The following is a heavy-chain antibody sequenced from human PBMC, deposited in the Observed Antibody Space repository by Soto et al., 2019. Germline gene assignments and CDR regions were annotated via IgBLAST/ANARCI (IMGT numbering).Heavy chain of an antibody. J-gene: IGHJ4*02. D-gene: IGHD3-16*02. Sequence: EVQLVESGGGLVQPGRSLRLSCAASGFTFDDYAMHWVRQAPGKGLEWVSGISWNSGSIGYADSVKGRFTISRDNAKNSLYLQMNSLRAEDTALYYCAKDLGYDYIWGSYRYSYCDYWGQGTLVTVSS. CDR2: ISWNSGSI. V-gene: IGHV3-9*01. CDR3: AKDLGYDYIWGSYRYSYCDY. CDR1: GFTFDDYA.